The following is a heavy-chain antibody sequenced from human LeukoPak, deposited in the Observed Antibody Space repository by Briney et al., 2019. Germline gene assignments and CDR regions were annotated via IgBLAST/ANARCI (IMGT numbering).Heavy chain of an antibody. CDR2: INPNSGGT. Sequence: ASVKVSCKASGYTFTCYYMHWVRQAPGQGLEWRGWINPNSGGTNYAQRFQGRVTMTRDTSISTAYMQLSRLRPDATALYYCARVYDYVWGSFRYRLVYWGRGTGVTVSS. D-gene: IGHD3-16*02. CDR1: GYTFTCYY. J-gene: IGHJ4*02. V-gene: IGHV1-2*02. CDR3: ARVYDYVWGSFRYRLVY.